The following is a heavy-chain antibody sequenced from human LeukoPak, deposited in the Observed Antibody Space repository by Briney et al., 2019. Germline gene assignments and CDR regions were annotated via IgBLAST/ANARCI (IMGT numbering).Heavy chain of an antibody. CDR3: AREARRDDAFDI. Sequence: SETLSLTCTVSGGSISSGSYYWSWIRQPAGKGLEWIGRIYTSGSTNYNPSLKSRVTISVDTSKNQFSLKLSSVTAADTAVYYCAREARRDDAFDIWGQGTMVTVSS. CDR2: IYTSGST. D-gene: IGHD6-6*01. CDR1: GGSISSGSYY. J-gene: IGHJ3*02. V-gene: IGHV4-61*02.